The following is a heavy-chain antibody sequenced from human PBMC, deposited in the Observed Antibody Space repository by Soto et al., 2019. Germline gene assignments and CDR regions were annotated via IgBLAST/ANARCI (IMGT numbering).Heavy chain of an antibody. CDR3: ARESVVVVAATYYYYGMDV. J-gene: IGHJ6*02. CDR1: GFTFSSYG. D-gene: IGHD2-15*01. Sequence: QVQLVESGGGVVQPGRSLRLSCAASGFTFSSYGMHWVRQAPGKGLEWVAVIWYDGSNKYYADSVKGRFTISRDNSKNTLYLQMNSLRAEDTAVYYCARESVVVVAATYYYYGMDVWGQGTTVTVSS. CDR2: IWYDGSNK. V-gene: IGHV3-33*01.